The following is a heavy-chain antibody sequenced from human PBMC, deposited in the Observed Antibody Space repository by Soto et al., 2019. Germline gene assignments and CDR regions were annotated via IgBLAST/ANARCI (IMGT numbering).Heavy chain of an antibody. J-gene: IGHJ4*01. CDR3: ERRQLWLPFFAF. D-gene: IGHD3-10*01. V-gene: IGHV3-30*04. Sequence: PGKGLEWVAVISYDGSNDYYGDSVKGRFTISRDNSKNTLYLQMNSLRPEDTAVYYCERRQLWLPFFAFWGHGTPVTVSS. CDR2: ISYDGSND.